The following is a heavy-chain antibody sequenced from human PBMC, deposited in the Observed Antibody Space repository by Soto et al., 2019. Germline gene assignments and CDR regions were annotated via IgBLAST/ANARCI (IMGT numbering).Heavy chain of an antibody. J-gene: IGHJ4*02. CDR3: AREGGYSDDYSFDY. CDR2: ISSSSSYI. Sequence: WGALRLSCAASGFTFSSYSMKWVRQAPGKGLEWVSSISSSSSYIYYADSVKGRFKISRDNAKNSLYLQMNSLRAEEKAVYYCAREGGYSDDYSFDYWGQGTLVTVSS. D-gene: IGHD5-18*01. CDR1: GFTFSSYS. V-gene: IGHV3-21*01.